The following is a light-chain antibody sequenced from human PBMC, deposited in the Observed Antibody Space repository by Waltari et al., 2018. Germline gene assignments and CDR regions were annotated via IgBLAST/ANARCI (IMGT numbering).Light chain of an antibody. CDR1: QSINTF. J-gene: IGKJ1*01. V-gene: IGKV1-39*01. Sequence: DIQMTQSPSSLSASVGDRVTITCRASQSINTFLNWYQQKPGRAPKVLIYAASRLLSGVPSRFSGSGYGTDFTLTITSLQPEDFATYFCQQSYISPPGTFGQGTKVEIK. CDR3: QQSYISPPGT. CDR2: AAS.